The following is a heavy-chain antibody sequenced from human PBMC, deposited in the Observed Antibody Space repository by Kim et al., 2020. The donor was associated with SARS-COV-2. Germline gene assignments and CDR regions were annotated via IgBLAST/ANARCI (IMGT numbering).Heavy chain of an antibody. CDR3: ARAVFDGYNDYYYYGMDV. V-gene: IGHV3-11*01. CDR2: ISSSGSTI. Sequence: GGSLRLSCAASGFTFSDYYMSWIRQAPGKGLEWVSYISSSGSTIYYADSVKGRFTISRDNAKNSLYLQMNSLRAEDTAVYYCARAVFDGYNDYYYYGMDVWGQGTTVTVSS. J-gene: IGHJ6*02. CDR1: GFTFSDYY. D-gene: IGHD5-12*01.